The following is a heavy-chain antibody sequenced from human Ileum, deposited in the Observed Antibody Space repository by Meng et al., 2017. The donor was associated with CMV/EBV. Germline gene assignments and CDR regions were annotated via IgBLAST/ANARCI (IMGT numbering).Heavy chain of an antibody. V-gene: IGHV3-23*01. CDR2: ISGSGGST. CDR3: AKDIRGYWYSLEY. Sequence: GESLKISCAAAGFTFSTYAMNWVRQAPGKGLDWVSGISGSGGSTYYADSVKGRFTISRDNSKNTLYLQMNSLRDEDTALYYCAKDIRGYWYSLEYWGQGTLVTVSS. D-gene: IGHD2-2*03. J-gene: IGHJ4*02. CDR1: GFTFSTYA.